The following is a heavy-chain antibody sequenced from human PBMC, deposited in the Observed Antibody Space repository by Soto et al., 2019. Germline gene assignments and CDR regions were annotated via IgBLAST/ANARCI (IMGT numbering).Heavy chain of an antibody. CDR1: GFSLTTGVG. V-gene: IGHV2-5*01. CDR2: VYWYDDK. CDR3: APLTADF. Sequence: ITLEESGPTLVKPTETLTLTCTFSGFSLTTGVGVGWVRQPPGKALEWLALVYWYDDKHYTPSLMSRLTITKDISKGQVVLTMTNMDPVDTATYYCAPLTADFWGTGTLVTV. J-gene: IGHJ4*02.